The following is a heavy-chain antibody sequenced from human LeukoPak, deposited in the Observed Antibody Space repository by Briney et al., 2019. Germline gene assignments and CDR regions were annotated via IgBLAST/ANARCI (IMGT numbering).Heavy chain of an antibody. CDR2: SNPSGGST. V-gene: IGHV1-46*01. CDR1: GYTFTSYY. Sequence: ASVKLSCKASGYTFTSYYMHWVRQAPGQGLEWMGISNPSGGSTSYAQKFQGRVTMTRDTSTSTVYMELSSLRSEDTAVYYCARVQGYYYYGMDIWGQGTTVTVSS. J-gene: IGHJ6*02. CDR3: ARVQGYYYYGMDI.